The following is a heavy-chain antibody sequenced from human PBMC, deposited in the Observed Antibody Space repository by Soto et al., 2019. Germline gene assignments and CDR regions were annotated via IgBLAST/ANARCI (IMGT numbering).Heavy chain of an antibody. CDR3: ARAGHSCVILSCPDY. V-gene: IGHV1-3*01. D-gene: IGHD3-9*01. CDR1: GYTFTSYA. Sequence: QVQLVQSGAEVKKPGASVKVSCKASGYTFTSYAMRWVRQAPGQRLEWMGWINAGNGNTKYSQKFQGRVTITRDTSANQGYLGVSSLRSEDTAVYYCARAGHSCVILSCPDYWGQGTLVTVSS. CDR2: INAGNGNT. J-gene: IGHJ4*02.